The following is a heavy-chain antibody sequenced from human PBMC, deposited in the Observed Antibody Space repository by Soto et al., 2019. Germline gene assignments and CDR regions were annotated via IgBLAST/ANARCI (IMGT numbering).Heavy chain of an antibody. J-gene: IGHJ6*03. Sequence: EVQLVESGGGLVQPGGSLKLSCAASGFTFSGSAMHWVRQASGKGLEWVGRIRSKANSYATAYAASVKGRFTISRDDSKNTAYLQMNSLKTEDTAVYYCTRHYGDYGFYYHYMDVWGKGTTVTVSS. D-gene: IGHD4-17*01. V-gene: IGHV3-73*01. CDR3: TRHYGDYGFYYHYMDV. CDR2: IRSKANSYAT. CDR1: GFTFSGSA.